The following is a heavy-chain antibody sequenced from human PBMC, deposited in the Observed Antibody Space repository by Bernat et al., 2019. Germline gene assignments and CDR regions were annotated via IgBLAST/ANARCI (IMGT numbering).Heavy chain of an antibody. J-gene: IGHJ6*03. Sequence: EVQLVQSGAEVKKPGESLRISCKGSGYSFTSYWISWVRQMPGKGLEWMGRIDPSDSYTNYSPSFQGHDPISADKSISTAYLQWSSLKASDTAMYYCARRGRAWDTIFGVVNTYYYYYYMDVWGKGTTVTVSS. D-gene: IGHD3-3*01. CDR2: IDPSDSYT. CDR3: ARRGRAWDTIFGVVNTYYYYYYMDV. V-gene: IGHV5-10-1*03. CDR1: GYSFTSYW.